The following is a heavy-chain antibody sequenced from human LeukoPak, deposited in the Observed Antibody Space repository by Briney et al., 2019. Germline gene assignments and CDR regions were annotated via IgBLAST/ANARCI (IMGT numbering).Heavy chain of an antibody. J-gene: IGHJ4*02. D-gene: IGHD2-2*02. CDR2: ISYDGSNK. CDR1: GFTFSSYA. V-gene: IGHV3-30-3*01. CDR3: ARASEIVVVPAAINY. Sequence: PGGSLRLSCAASGFTFSSYAMHWVRQAPGKGLEWVAVISYDGSNKYYADSVKGRFTISRDNSKNTLYLQMNSLRAEDTAVYYCARASEIVVVPAAINYWGQGTLVTVSS.